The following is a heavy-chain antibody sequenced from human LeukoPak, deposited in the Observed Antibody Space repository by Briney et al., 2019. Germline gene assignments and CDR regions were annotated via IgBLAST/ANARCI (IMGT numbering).Heavy chain of an antibody. D-gene: IGHD3-22*01. CDR1: GFTFDDYG. J-gene: IGHJ4*02. CDR3: ARDYVDSSGYYVVGDS. Sequence: GGSLRLSCAASGFTFDDYGMSWVRQAPGKGLEWVSGINWNGGSTGYADSVKGRFTISRDNAKNSLYLQMNSLRAEDTALYYCARDYVDSSGYYVVGDSWGQGTLVTVSS. V-gene: IGHV3-20*04. CDR2: INWNGGST.